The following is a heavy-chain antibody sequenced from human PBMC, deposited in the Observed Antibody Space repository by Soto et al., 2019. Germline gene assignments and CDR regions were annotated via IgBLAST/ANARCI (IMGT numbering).Heavy chain of an antibody. CDR1: GFTFSGYA. J-gene: IGHJ6*02. CDR3: AIGVDPQALDGMDV. V-gene: IGHV3-23*01. Sequence: EVQLLESGGGLVQPGGSLRLSCAASGFTFSGYAMTWVRQAPGKGLQWVSAISGGGGSIYYADSVKGRFTISRDYSKNPLHLQMESLGAEDTALYFCAIGVDPQALDGMDVWGQGTTVTVSS. CDR2: ISGGGGSI.